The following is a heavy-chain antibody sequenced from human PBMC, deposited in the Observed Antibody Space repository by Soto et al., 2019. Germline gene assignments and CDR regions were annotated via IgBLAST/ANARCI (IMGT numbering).Heavy chain of an antibody. CDR2: TRNKAKSYTT. J-gene: IGHJ4*02. D-gene: IGHD5-18*01. V-gene: IGHV3-72*01. CDR1: GFTFSDHY. CDR3: AKDEALGPGRGTPMVNLLFDY. Sequence: GGSLRLSCAVSGFTFSDHYIDWVRQAPGKGLEWVGRTRNKAKSYTTGYAASVKGRFTISRDDSKNSVYLQMDSLKTEDTAVYYCAKDEALGPGRGTPMVNLLFDYWGQGTLVTVSS.